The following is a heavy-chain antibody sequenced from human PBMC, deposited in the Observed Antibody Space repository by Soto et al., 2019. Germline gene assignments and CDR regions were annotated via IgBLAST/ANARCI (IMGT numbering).Heavy chain of an antibody. CDR1: GFTFSSYW. J-gene: IGHJ4*02. CDR3: ARDRLQGYCSGTSCYKGIDY. Sequence: EVQLVESGGDLVQPGGSLRLSCAASGFTFSSYWMHWVRQAPGKGLVWDSRINSDGSSTIYADSVRGRFTISRDNAKNTLYLQMNSLRAEDTAVYYCARDRLQGYCSGTSCYKGIDYWGQGTLVTVSS. CDR2: INSDGSST. V-gene: IGHV3-74*01. D-gene: IGHD2-2*02.